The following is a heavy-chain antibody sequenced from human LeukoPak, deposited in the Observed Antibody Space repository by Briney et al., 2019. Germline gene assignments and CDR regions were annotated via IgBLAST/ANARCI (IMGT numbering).Heavy chain of an antibody. CDR1: GGSFSGYY. V-gene: IGHV4-34*01. J-gene: IGHJ4*02. CDR3: ARGLISATEPFDY. Sequence: SETLSLTCAVYGGSFSGYYWSWIRQPPGKGLEWIGEINHSGSTNYNPSLKSRVTISVDTSKNQFSLKLSSVTAPDTAVYYCARGLISATEPFDYWGQGTLVTVSS. D-gene: IGHD1-14*01. CDR2: INHSGST.